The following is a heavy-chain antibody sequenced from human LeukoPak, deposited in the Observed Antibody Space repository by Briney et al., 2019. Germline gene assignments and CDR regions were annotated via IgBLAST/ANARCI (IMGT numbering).Heavy chain of an antibody. CDR1: GGTFSSYA. V-gene: IGHV1-69*06. CDR3: AQAIAQWLLPGRNNWFDP. D-gene: IGHD6-19*01. CDR2: IIPIFGTA. J-gene: IGHJ5*02. Sequence: SVKVSCKASGGTFSSYAISWVRQAPGQGLEWMGGIIPIFGTANYAQKFQGRVTITADKSTSTAYMELSSLRSEDTAVYYCAQAIAQWLLPGRNNWFDPWGQGTLVTVSS.